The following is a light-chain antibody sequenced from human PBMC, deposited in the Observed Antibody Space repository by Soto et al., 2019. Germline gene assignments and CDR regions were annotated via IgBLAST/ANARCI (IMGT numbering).Light chain of an antibody. CDR2: AAS. CDR3: QQSYSTPLT. J-gene: IGKJ4*01. V-gene: IGKV1-39*01. CDR1: QSISSY. Sequence: DIQMTQSPSSLSASVGDRVTITCRASQSISSYLNWYQQKPGKAPKLLIYAASSLQSGVPSRFSGSGSGTDFTLTIRSLLPEDFATYYCQQSYSTPLTFGGGTKVEIK.